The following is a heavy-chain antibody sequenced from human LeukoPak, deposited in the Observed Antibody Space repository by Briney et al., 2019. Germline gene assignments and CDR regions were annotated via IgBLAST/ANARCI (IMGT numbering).Heavy chain of an antibody. Sequence: PGGSLRLSCAASGFTFSSYAMSWIRQPPGKGLEWIGSIYYSGSTYYNPSLKSRVTISVDTSKNQFSLKLSSVTAADTAVYYCARHPAYYYDSSGPYYFDYWGQGTLVTVSS. D-gene: IGHD3-22*01. CDR3: ARHPAYYYDSSGPYYFDY. J-gene: IGHJ4*02. CDR2: IYYSGST. CDR1: GFTFSSYA. V-gene: IGHV4-39*01.